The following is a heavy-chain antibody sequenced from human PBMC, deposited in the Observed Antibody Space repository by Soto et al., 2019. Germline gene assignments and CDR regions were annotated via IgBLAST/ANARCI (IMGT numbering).Heavy chain of an antibody. D-gene: IGHD5-12*01. Sequence: GGSLRLSCAASGFTFDDYAMHWVRQAPGKGLEWVSGITWNSGSIGYADSVKGRFTISRDNAKNSLYLQMNSLRAEDTALYYCAKTRFRTGIVATNFDHWGQGTLVTVSS. CDR1: GFTFDDYA. CDR2: ITWNSGSI. V-gene: IGHV3-9*01. J-gene: IGHJ4*02. CDR3: AKTRFRTGIVATNFDH.